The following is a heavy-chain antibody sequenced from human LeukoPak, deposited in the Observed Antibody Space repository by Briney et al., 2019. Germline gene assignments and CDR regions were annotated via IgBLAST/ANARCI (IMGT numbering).Heavy chain of an antibody. Sequence: GGSLRLSCAASGFTFSNYAMNWVRQAPGKGLEWVSVISGSGGSTYYADSVKGRFTISRDNSKNTLYLQMNSLRAEDTAVYYCAKVGPSGEGLRYYYYYMDVWGKGTTVTVSS. V-gene: IGHV3-23*01. CDR1: GFTFSNYA. CDR3: AKVGPSGEGLRYYYYYMDV. D-gene: IGHD1-26*01. CDR2: ISGSGGST. J-gene: IGHJ6*03.